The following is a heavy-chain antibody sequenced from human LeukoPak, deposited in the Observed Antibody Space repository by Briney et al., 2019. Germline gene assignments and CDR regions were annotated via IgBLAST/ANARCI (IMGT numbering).Heavy chain of an antibody. J-gene: IGHJ4*02. V-gene: IGHV3-21*01. Sequence: PGGSLRLSCAASGFTFSRFSMNWVRQAPGKGLEWVSSISSSSSYIYYADSVKGRFTISRDNAKNSLYLQMNSLRAEDAAVYYCAKAPPYKKYFDYWGQGTLVTVSS. CDR2: ISSSSSYI. CDR3: AKAPPYKKYFDY. CDR1: GFTFSRFS. D-gene: IGHD1-1*01.